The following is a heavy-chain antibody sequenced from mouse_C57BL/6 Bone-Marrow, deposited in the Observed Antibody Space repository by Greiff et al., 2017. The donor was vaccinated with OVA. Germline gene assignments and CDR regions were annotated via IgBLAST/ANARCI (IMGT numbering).Heavy chain of an antibody. CDR3: ARSEDWGYWYFDV. D-gene: IGHD4-1*01. Sequence: VQLQQSGAELVRPGTSVKMSCKASGYTFTNYWIGWAKQRPGHGLEWIGDIYPGGGYTNYNEKFKGKATLTADKSSSTAYMQFSSLTSEDSAIYYCARSEDWGYWYFDVWGTGTTVTVSS. V-gene: IGHV1-63*01. CDR2: IYPGGGYT. J-gene: IGHJ1*03. CDR1: GYTFTNYW.